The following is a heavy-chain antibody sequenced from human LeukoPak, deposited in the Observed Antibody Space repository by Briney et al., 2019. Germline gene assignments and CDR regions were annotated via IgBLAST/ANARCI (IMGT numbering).Heavy chain of an antibody. D-gene: IGHD3-3*01. CDR3: ARDVGVYYYYYYGMDV. CDR2: ISSSGSTI. J-gene: IGHJ6*02. V-gene: IGHV3-11*01. CDR1: GFTFSDYY. Sequence: GGSLRLSCAASGFTFSDYYMSWIRQAPGKGLEWVSYISSSGSTIYYADSVKGRFTISRDNAKNSLYLQTNSLRAEDTAVYYCARDVGVYYYYYYGMDVWGQGTTVTVSS.